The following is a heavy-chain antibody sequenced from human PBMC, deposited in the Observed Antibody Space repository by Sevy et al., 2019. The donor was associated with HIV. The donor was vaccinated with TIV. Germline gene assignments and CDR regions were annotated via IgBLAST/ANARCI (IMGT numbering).Heavy chain of an antibody. V-gene: IGHV4-4*02. CDR1: GGSISSSNW. CDR3: ARTGNWNYRSLDY. D-gene: IGHD1-7*01. J-gene: IGHJ4*02. Sequence: SETLSLTCAVSGGSISSSNWWSWVRQPPGKGLEWIGEIYHSGSTNYNPSLKSRVTISVDKSKNQFSLKLSSVTAAVTAVYYCARTGNWNYRSLDYWGQGTLVTVSS. CDR2: IYHSGST.